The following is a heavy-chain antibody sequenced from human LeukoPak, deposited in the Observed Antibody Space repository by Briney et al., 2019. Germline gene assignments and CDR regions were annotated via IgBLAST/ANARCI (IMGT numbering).Heavy chain of an antibody. J-gene: IGHJ4*02. D-gene: IGHD5-12*01. Sequence: SETLSLTCTVSGGSTINYFRSWIRQPAGKGLEWIGHIYSSGTTHYNPSLNNRVTISLDASTSQFSLHLNSVTAADTAVYYCARLVAANYFDYWGQGTLVTVSS. CDR3: ARLVAANYFDY. CDR1: GGSTINYF. CDR2: IYSSGTT. V-gene: IGHV4-4*07.